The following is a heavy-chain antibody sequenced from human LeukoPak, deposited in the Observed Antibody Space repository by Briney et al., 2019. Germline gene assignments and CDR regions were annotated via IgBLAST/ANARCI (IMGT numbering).Heavy chain of an antibody. CDR1: GFTVSSNY. V-gene: IGHV3-66*01. CDR2: IYSGGST. J-gene: IGHJ3*02. CDR3: ARDREGSSQAFDI. D-gene: IGHD2-2*01. Sequence: HPGGSLRLSCAASGFTVSSNYMSWVRQAPGKGLEWVSVIYSGGSTYYADSVKGRFTISRDNSKNTLYLQMNSLRAEDTAVYYCARDREGSSQAFDIWGQGTMVTVSS.